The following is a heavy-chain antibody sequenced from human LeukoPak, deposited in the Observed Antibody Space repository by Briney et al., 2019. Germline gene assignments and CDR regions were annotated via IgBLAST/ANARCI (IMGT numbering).Heavy chain of an antibody. V-gene: IGHV4-38-2*02. D-gene: IGHD3-10*02. CDR3: ARGQSVFGLGLGISY. Sequence: SETLSLTCTVSGYSISSGYYWGWIRQPPGKGLEWIGSIYHSGSTYYNPSLKSRVTISVDTSKNQFSLKLSSVTAADTAVYYCARGQSVFGLGLGISYWGQGTLVTVSS. CDR1: GYSISSGYY. CDR2: IYHSGST. J-gene: IGHJ4*02.